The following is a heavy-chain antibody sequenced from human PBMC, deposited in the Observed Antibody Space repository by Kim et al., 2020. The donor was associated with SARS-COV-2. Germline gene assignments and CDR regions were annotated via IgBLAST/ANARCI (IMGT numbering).Heavy chain of an antibody. V-gene: IGHV5-51*01. Sequence: GESLKISCKGSGYSFTSYWIGWVRQMPGKGLEWMGIIYPGDSDTRYSPSFQGQVTISADKSISTAYLQWSSLKASDTAMYYCARTGRYYDYVWGSYRSSYGIDVWGQGTTVTVSS. CDR2: IYPGDSDT. D-gene: IGHD3-16*02. CDR1: GYSFTSYW. CDR3: ARTGRYYDYVWGSYRSSYGIDV. J-gene: IGHJ6*02.